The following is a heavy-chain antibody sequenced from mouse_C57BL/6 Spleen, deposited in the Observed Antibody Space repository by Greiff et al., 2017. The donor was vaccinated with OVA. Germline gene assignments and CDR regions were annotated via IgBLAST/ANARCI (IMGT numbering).Heavy chain of an antibody. CDR2: IWSGGST. D-gene: IGHD4-1*01. V-gene: IGHV2-2*01. Sequence: QVQLKESGPGLVQPSQSLSITCTVSGFSLTSYGVHWVRQSPGKGLEWLGVIWSGGSTDYTAAFISRLSISKDNSKSQVFFKMNSLQADDTAIYYCAGNWDVGFAYWGQGTLVTVSA. CDR1: GFSLTSYG. CDR3: AGNWDVGFAY. J-gene: IGHJ3*01.